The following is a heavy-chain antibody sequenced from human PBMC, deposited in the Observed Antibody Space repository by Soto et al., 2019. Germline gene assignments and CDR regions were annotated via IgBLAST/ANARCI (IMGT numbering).Heavy chain of an antibody. V-gene: IGHV3-30*18. CDR1: GLTFSTYG. J-gene: IGHJ4*02. CDR3: AKDSLGGMGTVMMPGPD. Sequence: GGSLRLSCAVSGLTFSTYGMHWVRQSPGKGLEWVAVISYDVRKTHYADSVRGRFTISRDNSKSTLYLQMNDLRADDTALYYCAKDSLGGMGTVMMPGPDWGQGTLVTVSS. D-gene: IGHD4-17*01. CDR2: ISYDVRKT.